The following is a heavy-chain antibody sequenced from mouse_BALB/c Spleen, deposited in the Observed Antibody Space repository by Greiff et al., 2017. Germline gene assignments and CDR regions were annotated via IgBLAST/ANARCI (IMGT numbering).Heavy chain of an antibody. CDR2: ISDGGSYT. V-gene: IGHV5-4*02. CDR1: GFTFSDYY. J-gene: IGHJ2*01. CDR3: ARDGGRYFDY. Sequence: DVKLVESGGGLVKPGGSLKLSCAASGFTFSDYYMYWVRQTPEKRLEWVATISDGGSYTYYPDSVKGRFTISRDNAKNNLYLQMSSLKSEDTAMYYCARDGGRYFDYWGQGTTLTVSS.